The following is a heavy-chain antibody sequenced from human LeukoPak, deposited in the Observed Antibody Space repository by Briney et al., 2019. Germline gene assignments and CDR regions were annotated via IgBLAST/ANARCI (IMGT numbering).Heavy chain of an antibody. D-gene: IGHD6-13*01. J-gene: IGHJ4*02. V-gene: IGHV3-48*01. CDR3: AAGGSWLDS. Sequence: GGSLRLSCAASGFTFSSYSMNWVRQAPGKGLEWVSYISISSSTIYYADSVKGRFTISRDNANNSLYLQMDSLRAEDTAVYYCAAGGSWLDSWGQGTLVTVSS. CDR2: ISISSSTI. CDR1: GFTFSSYS.